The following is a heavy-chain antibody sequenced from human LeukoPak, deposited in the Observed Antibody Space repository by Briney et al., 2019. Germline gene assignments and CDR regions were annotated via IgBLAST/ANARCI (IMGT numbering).Heavy chain of an antibody. J-gene: IGHJ3*02. CDR3: AGVIYSGYDPRYAFDI. V-gene: IGHV3-7*01. Sequence: GGSLRLSCAASGFTFNIYWMSWVRQAPGKGLEWVANIKEDGTDKYYIDSVKGRFTISRDNAKNSLYLQMNSLRAEDTAVYYCAGVIYSGYDPRYAFDIWGQGTMVTVSS. CDR1: GFTFNIYW. CDR2: IKEDGTDK. D-gene: IGHD5-12*01.